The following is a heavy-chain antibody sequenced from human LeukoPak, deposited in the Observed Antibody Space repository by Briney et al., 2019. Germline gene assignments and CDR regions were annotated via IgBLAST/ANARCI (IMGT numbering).Heavy chain of an antibody. V-gene: IGHV3-23*01. D-gene: IGHD3-22*01. CDR2: ISGSGGST. CDR1: GFTFSSYA. Sequence: SGGPLRLSCAASGFTFSSYAMSWVRQAPGKGLEWVSAISGSGGSTYYADSVKGRFTISRDNSKNTLYLQMNSLRAEDTAVYYCAKWGYYDSSGYYWGFDYWGQGTLVTVSS. CDR3: AKWGYYDSSGYYWGFDY. J-gene: IGHJ4*02.